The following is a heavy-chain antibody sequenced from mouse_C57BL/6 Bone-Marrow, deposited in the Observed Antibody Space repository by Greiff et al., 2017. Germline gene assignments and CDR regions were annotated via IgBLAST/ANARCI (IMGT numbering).Heavy chain of an antibody. V-gene: IGHV5-4*03. D-gene: IGHD1-1*01. CDR2: ISDGGSYT. Sequence: EVMLVESGGGLVKPGGSLKLSCAASGFTFSSYAMSWVRQTPETRLEWVATISDGGSYTYYPDNVKGRFTISRDNAKNNLYLQMSHLKSEDTTMYYCARAIYYGSRTGYYAMDYWGQGTSVTVSS. CDR3: ARAIYYGSRTGYYAMDY. CDR1: GFTFSSYA. J-gene: IGHJ4*01.